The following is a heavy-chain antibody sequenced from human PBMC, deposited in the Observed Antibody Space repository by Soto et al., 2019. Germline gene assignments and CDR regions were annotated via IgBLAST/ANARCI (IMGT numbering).Heavy chain of an antibody. D-gene: IGHD6-19*01. J-gene: IGHJ3*02. V-gene: IGHV1-3*01. CDR2: INAGNGNT. Sequence: ASVKVSCKASGYTFTSYAMHWVRQAPGQRLEWMGWINAGNGNTKYSQKFQGRVTITRDTSASTAYMELRSLRSDDTAVYYCARVSSGWYSAFDIWGQGTMVTVSS. CDR1: GYTFTSYA. CDR3: ARVSSGWYSAFDI.